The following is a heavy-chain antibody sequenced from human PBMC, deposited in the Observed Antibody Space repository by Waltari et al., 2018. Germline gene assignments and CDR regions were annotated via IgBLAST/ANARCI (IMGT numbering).Heavy chain of an antibody. CDR2: IYHAGTT. V-gene: IGHV4-38-2*02. J-gene: IGHJ3*02. D-gene: IGHD1-26*01. Sequence: QVQLQESGPGLVKPSETLSLTCTVSGYSISSGYYWGWIRQPPGKGLEWVGSIYHAGTTSYNPSLKSRVTRSVDTSKNHFSLKLSSVTAADTAVYYCATFDSGRGTFDIWGQGTMVTVSS. CDR3: ATFDSGRGTFDI. CDR1: GYSISSGYY.